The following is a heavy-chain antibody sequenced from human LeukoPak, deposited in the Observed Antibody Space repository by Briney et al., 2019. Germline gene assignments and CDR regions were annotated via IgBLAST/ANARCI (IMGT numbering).Heavy chain of an antibody. CDR3: ARSRGYSGYDSDY. D-gene: IGHD5-12*01. CDR2: IIPIFGTA. V-gene: IGHV1-69*13. CDR1: GYTFTSYD. Sequence: GASVKVSCKASGYTFTSYDISWVRQAPGQGLEWMGGIIPIFGTANYAQKFQGRVTITAGESTSTAYMELSSLRSEDTAVYYCARSRGYSGYDSDYWGQGTLVTVSS. J-gene: IGHJ4*02.